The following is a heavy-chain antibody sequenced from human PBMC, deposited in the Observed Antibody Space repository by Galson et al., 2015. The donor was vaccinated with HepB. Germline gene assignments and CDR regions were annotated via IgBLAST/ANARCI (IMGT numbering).Heavy chain of an antibody. CDR1: GFTFSSYA. D-gene: IGHD3-10*01. V-gene: IGHV3-30*04. CDR2: ISYDGSNK. Sequence: SLRLSCAASGFTFSSYAMHWVRQAPGKGLEWVAVISYDGSNKYYADSVKGRFTISRDNSKNTLYLQMNSLRAEDTAVYYCASNTFLPYYYGSGSLYFDYWGQGTLVTVSS. CDR3: ASNTFLPYYYGSGSLYFDY. J-gene: IGHJ4*02.